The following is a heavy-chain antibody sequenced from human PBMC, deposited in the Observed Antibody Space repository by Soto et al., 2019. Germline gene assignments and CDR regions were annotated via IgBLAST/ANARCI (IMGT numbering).Heavy chain of an antibody. J-gene: IGHJ4*02. V-gene: IGHV4-4*07. CDR3: ARDIGSSAYGERX. D-gene: IGHD1-26*01. Sequence: PSDTLSLTFSVSGGSINSCWWSWIRQPAGKGLEGILGVYASGTTDCNPSLNSRATMSVETSKKQCSLKLSSVTAADTAVYYCARDIGSSAYGERXWGQGIQVTVSX. CDR1: GGSINSCW. CDR2: VYASGTT.